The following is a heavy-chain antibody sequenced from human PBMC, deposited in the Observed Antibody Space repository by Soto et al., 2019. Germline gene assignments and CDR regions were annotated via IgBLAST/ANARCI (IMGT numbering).Heavy chain of an antibody. Sequence: GGSLRRSCAASGFTFSSYWMHWVRQAPGKGLVWVSRINGDGSTTSYADSVKGRFIISRDNAKNMLYLQMNSLRAEDTAVYYCARPRYDGSGTPFDHWGQGTLVTVSS. CDR2: INGDGSTT. V-gene: IGHV3-74*01. J-gene: IGHJ4*02. CDR3: ARPRYDGSGTPFDH. D-gene: IGHD3-22*01. CDR1: GFTFSSYW.